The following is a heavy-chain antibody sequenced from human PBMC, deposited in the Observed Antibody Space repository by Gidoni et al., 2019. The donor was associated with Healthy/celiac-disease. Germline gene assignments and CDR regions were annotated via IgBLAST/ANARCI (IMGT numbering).Heavy chain of an antibody. CDR3: ARVTNYDILTGPVDYYYYGMDV. Sequence: KGLEWMGRIDPSDSYTNYSPSFQGHVTISADKSISTAYLQWSSLKASDTAMYYCARVTNYDILTGPVDYYYYGMDVWGQGTTVTVSS. V-gene: IGHV5-10-1*01. CDR2: IDPSDSYT. J-gene: IGHJ6*02. D-gene: IGHD3-9*01.